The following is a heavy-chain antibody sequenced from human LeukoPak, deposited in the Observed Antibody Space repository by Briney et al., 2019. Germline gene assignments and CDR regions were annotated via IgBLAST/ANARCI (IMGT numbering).Heavy chain of an antibody. CDR2: IYYSRST. J-gene: IGHJ5*02. D-gene: IGHD4-11*01. CDR3: ARDLRTYSSRMNWFDP. Sequence: SETLSLTCTVSGGSISSYYWSWIRQPPGKGLEWIGYIYYSRSTNYNPSLKSRVTISVDTSKNQFSLKLSSVTAADTAVYYCARDLRTYSSRMNWFDPWGQGTLVTVSS. CDR1: GGSISSYY. V-gene: IGHV4-59*01.